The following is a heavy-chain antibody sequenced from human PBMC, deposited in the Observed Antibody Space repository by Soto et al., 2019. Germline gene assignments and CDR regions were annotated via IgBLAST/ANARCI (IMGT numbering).Heavy chain of an antibody. CDR1: GASISGSYYY. D-gene: IGHD1-20*01. V-gene: IGHV4-39*01. Sequence: SETLYLTCAVSGASISGSYYYWAWLRQSPGKGPEWIGSVFYTGFTSYNPSLESRVSVSVDTSKSQFSLKLSAVTAADTAVYYCATSQKGYNWNYFDHWGQGALVTVSS. J-gene: IGHJ4*02. CDR3: ATSQKGYNWNYFDH. CDR2: VFYTGFT.